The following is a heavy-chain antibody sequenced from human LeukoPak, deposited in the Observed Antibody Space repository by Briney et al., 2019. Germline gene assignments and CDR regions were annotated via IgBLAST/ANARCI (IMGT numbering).Heavy chain of an antibody. J-gene: IGHJ4*02. CDR2: INHSGST. CDR3: AREGVPAAKIGSPVGY. CDR1: GGSFSGYY. V-gene: IGHV4-34*01. D-gene: IGHD2-2*01. Sequence: SETLSLTCAVYGGSFSGYYWSWIRQPPGKGLEWIGEINHSGSTNYNPSLKSRVTISVDTSKNQFSLKLSSVTAADTAVYYCAREGVPAAKIGSPVGYWGQGTLVTVSS.